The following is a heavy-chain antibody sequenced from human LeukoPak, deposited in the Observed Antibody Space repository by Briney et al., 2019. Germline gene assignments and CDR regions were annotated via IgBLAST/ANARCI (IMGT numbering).Heavy chain of an antibody. J-gene: IGHJ4*02. CDR2: IYYSGST. V-gene: IGHV4-39*01. D-gene: IGHD3-10*01. CDR3: GRHYGP. CDR1: GGSISGSSYY. Sequence: ASETLSLTCTVSGGSISGSSYYWGWIRQPPGKGLEWIGSIYYSGSTYYNPSLKSRVTISVDTSKNQFSLKLNSVTATDTAVYYCGRHYGPWGQGTLVTVSS.